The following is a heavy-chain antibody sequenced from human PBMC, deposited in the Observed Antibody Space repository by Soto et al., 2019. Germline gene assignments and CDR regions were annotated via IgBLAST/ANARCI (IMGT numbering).Heavy chain of an antibody. CDR2: IAPHSGRT. D-gene: IGHD3-10*01. V-gene: IGHV1-18*04. CDR1: GYAFTSYG. CDR3: ARAATGSYHSAS. Sequence: QVQLVQSGPEVKKPGASVRVSCMTSGYAFTSYGVNWVRQAPGQGLEWMGWIAPHSGRTTYLPKFQGRVTISADASTNTAYMELTSLSSDDTGIYFCARAATGSYHSASWGQGTVVTVSS. J-gene: IGHJ5*02.